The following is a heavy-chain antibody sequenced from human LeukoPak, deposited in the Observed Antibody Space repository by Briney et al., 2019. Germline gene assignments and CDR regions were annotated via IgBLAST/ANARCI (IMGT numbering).Heavy chain of an antibody. CDR1: GYSFTSYW. Sequence: GESLKISGKGSGYSFTSYWIGWGRPMPGKGLEWMGIIYPGDSDIRYSPSFQGQVTISADKSISTAYLQWSSLKASDTAMYYCARLDCSSTSCYRAYYYGMDVWGQGATVTVSS. CDR2: IYPGDSDI. V-gene: IGHV5-51*01. D-gene: IGHD2-2*02. J-gene: IGHJ6*02. CDR3: ARLDCSSTSCYRAYYYGMDV.